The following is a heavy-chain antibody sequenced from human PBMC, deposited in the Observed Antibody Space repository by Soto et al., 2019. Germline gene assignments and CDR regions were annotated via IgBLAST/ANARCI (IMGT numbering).Heavy chain of an antibody. D-gene: IGHD2-15*01. CDR1: GFTFSSYA. CDR2: ISYDGSNK. J-gene: IGHJ6*02. V-gene: IGHV3-30-3*01. Sequence: QVQLVESGGGVVXPGXSLXLSCAASGFTFSSYAMHWVRQAPGKGLEXVAVISYDGSNKYYADSVKGRFTISRDNSKNTLYLQMNSLRAEDTAVYYCARDLVAATTHYYYYGMDVWGQGTTVTVSS. CDR3: ARDLVAATTHYYYYGMDV.